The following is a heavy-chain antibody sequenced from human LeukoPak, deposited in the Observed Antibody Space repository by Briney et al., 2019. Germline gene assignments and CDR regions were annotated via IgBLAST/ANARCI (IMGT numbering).Heavy chain of an antibody. V-gene: IGHV3-23*01. CDR3: AKGVEYQRNYYFDY. J-gene: IGHJ4*02. Sequence: PGGSLRFSCAASGFTFSSYAMSWVRQAPGKGLEWVSVISASGGSTYYADSVKGRFTISRDNSKNTLYLQMNSLRAEDTAVYYCAKGVEYQRNYYFDYWGQGTLVTVSS. CDR1: GFTFSSYA. D-gene: IGHD2-2*01. CDR2: ISASGGST.